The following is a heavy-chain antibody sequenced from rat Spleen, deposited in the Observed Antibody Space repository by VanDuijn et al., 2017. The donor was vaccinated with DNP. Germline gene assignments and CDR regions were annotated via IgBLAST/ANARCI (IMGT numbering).Heavy chain of an antibody. D-gene: IGHD1-5*01. CDR2: MSPTTRSS. Sequence: EVQLVESGGGLVQPGRSLKLSCAASGFTFSNYGMAWVRQAPTKGLEWVACMSPTTRSSYYRDSVKGRFTISRDNAKDTQYLQMDSLRPEDTATYYCAREGIGTTWFAYWGQGTLVTVSS. V-gene: IGHV5S13*01. CDR3: AREGIGTTWFAY. J-gene: IGHJ3*01. CDR1: GFTFSNYG.